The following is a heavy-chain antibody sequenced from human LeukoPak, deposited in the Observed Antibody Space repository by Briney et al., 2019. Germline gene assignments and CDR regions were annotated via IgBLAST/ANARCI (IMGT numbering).Heavy chain of an antibody. CDR3: ASYGSGWYFDL. V-gene: IGHV4-31*03. J-gene: IGHJ2*01. D-gene: IGHD3-10*01. Sequence: SETLSLTCTVSGGSISSGGNYWSWIRQHPGKGLEWIGYIYDSGSTCYKPSLRSRVTISGDTSKNQFSLKVTSVSDADTAVYYCASYGSGWYFDLWGRGTLVTVSS. CDR1: GGSISSGGNY. CDR2: IYDSGST.